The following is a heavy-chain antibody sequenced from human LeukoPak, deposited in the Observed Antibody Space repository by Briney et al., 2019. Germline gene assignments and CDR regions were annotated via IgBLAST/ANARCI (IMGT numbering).Heavy chain of an antibody. V-gene: IGHV4-34*01. J-gene: IGHJ6*03. CDR3: ARGLFDFWSGYYPNYYYYYYMDV. CDR1: GGSFSGYY. D-gene: IGHD3-3*01. Sequence: SETLSLTCAVCGGSFSGYYWSWIRQPPGKGLEWIGEINHSGSTNYNPSLKSRVTISVDTSKNQFSLKLSSVTAADTAVYYCARGLFDFWSGYYPNYYYYYYMDVWGKGTTVTVSS. CDR2: INHSGST.